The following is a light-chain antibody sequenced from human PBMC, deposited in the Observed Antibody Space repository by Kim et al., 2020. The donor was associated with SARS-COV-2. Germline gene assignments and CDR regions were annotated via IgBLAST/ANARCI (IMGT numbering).Light chain of an antibody. Sequence: EIVLKQSPATLSLSPGERATLSCRASQSVSSYLAWYQQKPGQAPRLLIYDASNRATGIPARFSGSGSGTDFTLTISSLEPEDFAVYYCQQRSNWPPRGTFGQGTRLEIK. J-gene: IGKJ5*01. CDR3: QQRSNWPPRGT. CDR1: QSVSSY. CDR2: DAS. V-gene: IGKV3-11*01.